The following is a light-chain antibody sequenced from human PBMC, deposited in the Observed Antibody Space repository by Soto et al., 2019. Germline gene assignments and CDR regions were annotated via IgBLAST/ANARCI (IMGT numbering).Light chain of an antibody. CDR2: DVS. J-gene: IGKJ1*01. CDR3: QQYNSYSPWT. V-gene: IGKV1-5*01. Sequence: DIQMAQSPSSLCASVGAIVTITCRASQSISSWLAWYQQKPGKAPKLLIYDVSSLESGVPSRFSGSGSGTEFTLTISSLQPDDFATYYCQQYNSYSPWTFGQGTKVDIK. CDR1: QSISSW.